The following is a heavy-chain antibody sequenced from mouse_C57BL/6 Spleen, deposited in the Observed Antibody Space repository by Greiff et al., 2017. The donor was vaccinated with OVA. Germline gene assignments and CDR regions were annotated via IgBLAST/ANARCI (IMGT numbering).Heavy chain of an antibody. CDR1: GFTFSSYA. CDR2: ISSGGDYI. Sequence: EVQGVESGEGLVKPGGSLKLSCAASGFTFSSYAMSWVRQTPEKRLEWVAYISSGGDYIYYADTVKGRFTISRDNARNTLYLQMSSLKSEDTAMYYCTRDPHYGSSYDYAMDYWGQGTSVTVSS. J-gene: IGHJ4*01. D-gene: IGHD1-1*01. CDR3: TRDPHYGSSYDYAMDY. V-gene: IGHV5-9-1*02.